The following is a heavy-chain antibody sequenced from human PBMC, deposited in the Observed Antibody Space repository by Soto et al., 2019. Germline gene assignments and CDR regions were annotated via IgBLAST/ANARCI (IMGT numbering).Heavy chain of an antibody. Sequence: ASVKVSCKASGYTFTSYGISWVRQAPGQGLEWMGWISAYNGKTKYAQKFQGRVTITTDKSTSTAYMELSSLRSEDTAVYYCARFGLSSLGVGATDFDYWGQGTLVTVS. V-gene: IGHV1-18*01. CDR3: ARFGLSSLGVGATDFDY. J-gene: IGHJ4*02. D-gene: IGHD1-26*01. CDR2: ISAYNGKT. CDR1: GYTFTSYG.